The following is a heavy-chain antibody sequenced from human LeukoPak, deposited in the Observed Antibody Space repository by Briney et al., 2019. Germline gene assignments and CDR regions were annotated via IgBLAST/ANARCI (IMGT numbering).Heavy chain of an antibody. CDR3: ARGDYYDSGGPFDY. CDR1: GFSFSDYY. V-gene: IGHV3-11*04. J-gene: IGHJ4*02. Sequence: GGSLRPSCAASGFSFSDYYMSWIRQAPGKGLEWVSYISSSGNTKYYADSLKGRFTISRDNAKNSLYLQMSSLRAEDTAVYYCARGDYYDSGGPFDYWGQGTLVTVSS. D-gene: IGHD3-22*01. CDR2: ISSSGNTK.